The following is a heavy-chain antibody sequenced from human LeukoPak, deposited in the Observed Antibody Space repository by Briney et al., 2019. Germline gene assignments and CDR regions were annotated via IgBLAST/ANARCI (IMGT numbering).Heavy chain of an antibody. Sequence: ASVKVSCKLSGYTFIELSMHWVRQVPGKGLEWMGGFDPEDGETKYAQNFQGRVTMTEDTSTDTAYMELSRLTSEDTAVYYCATHTISGVVTYASLIWGRGTLVTV. V-gene: IGHV1-24*01. CDR2: FDPEDGET. CDR3: ATHTISGVVTYASLI. CDR1: GYTFIELS. J-gene: IGHJ3*02. D-gene: IGHD3-3*01.